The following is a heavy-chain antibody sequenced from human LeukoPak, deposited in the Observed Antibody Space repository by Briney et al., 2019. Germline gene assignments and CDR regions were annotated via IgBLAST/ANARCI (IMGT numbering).Heavy chain of an antibody. J-gene: IGHJ6*03. CDR3: ARERNIAAADDSYYYYYYMDV. D-gene: IGHD6-13*01. Sequence: SETLSLTCTVSGGSISSYYWSWIRQPAGKGLEWIGRIYTSGSTNYNPSLKSRVTISVDTSKNQFSLKLSSVTAADTAVYYCARERNIAAADDSYYYYYYMDVWGKGTTVTISS. CDR1: GGSISSYY. CDR2: IYTSGST. V-gene: IGHV4-4*07.